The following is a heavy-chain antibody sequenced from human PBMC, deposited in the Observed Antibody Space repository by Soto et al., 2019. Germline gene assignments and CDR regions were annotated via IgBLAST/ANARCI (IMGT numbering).Heavy chain of an antibody. Sequence: PGGSLRLSCAASGFTYSSYGMNWVRQAPGKGLEWVSALSASGTDTFYADSVKGRFTISRDNSKNTLYLQMNSLRADDSAVYYCAKETRSRGPYDYWGQGTLVTVSS. D-gene: IGHD5-12*01. CDR1: GFTYSSYG. CDR2: LSASGTDT. CDR3: AKETRSRGPYDY. J-gene: IGHJ4*02. V-gene: IGHV3-23*01.